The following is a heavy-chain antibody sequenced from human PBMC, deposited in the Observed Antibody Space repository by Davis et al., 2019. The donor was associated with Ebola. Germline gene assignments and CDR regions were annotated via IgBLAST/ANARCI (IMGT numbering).Heavy chain of an antibody. D-gene: IGHD3-3*01. J-gene: IGHJ4*02. Sequence: GESLKISCAASGFTFSSYTMNWVRQAPGKGLEWVSSISSDSSHIYYADSVKGRFTISKDNAKNSLYLQMNSLRAEDTAVYYCARAGEGFLEWLTGLDYWGQGTLVTVSS. CDR2: ISSDSSHI. CDR3: ARAGEGFLEWLTGLDY. CDR1: GFTFSSYT. V-gene: IGHV3-21*01.